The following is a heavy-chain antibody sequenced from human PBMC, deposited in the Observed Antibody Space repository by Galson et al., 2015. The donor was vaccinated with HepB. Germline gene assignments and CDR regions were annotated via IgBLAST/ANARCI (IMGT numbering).Heavy chain of an antibody. J-gene: IGHJ4*02. CDR1: GFTFGSYA. V-gene: IGHV3-64D*06. CDR2: ISSNGGST. CDR3: VKDHSGSYLFDY. D-gene: IGHD1-26*01. Sequence: ALRLSCAASGFTFGSYAMHWVGPAPGQGVGYVSAISSNGGSTYYADSVKGRFTISRDNSKNTLYLQMSSLRAEDTAVYYCVKDHSGSYLFDYWGQGTLVTVSS.